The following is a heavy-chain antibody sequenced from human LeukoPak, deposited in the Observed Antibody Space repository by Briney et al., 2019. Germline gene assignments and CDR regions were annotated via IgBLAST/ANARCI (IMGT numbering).Heavy chain of an antibody. CDR1: GGSISSSSSY. CDR2: IYYSGSS. D-gene: IGHD6-19*01. V-gene: IGHV4-39*02. Sequence: SETLSLTCSVSGGSISSSSSYWGWIRQPPGKGLEWIGSIYYSGSSFDNPALKSRVTISVDTSKNQFSLKLSSVTAADTAVYYCAGETNGVYSSGWYGSYYYYYYYMDVWGKGTTVTVSS. CDR3: AGETNGVYSSGWYGSYYYYYYYMDV. J-gene: IGHJ6*03.